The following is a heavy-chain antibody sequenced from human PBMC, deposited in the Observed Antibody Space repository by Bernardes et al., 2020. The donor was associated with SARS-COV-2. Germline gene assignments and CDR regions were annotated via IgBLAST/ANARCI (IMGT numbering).Heavy chain of an antibody. D-gene: IGHD6-19*01. CDR1: GFSVSDKY. J-gene: IGHJ4*02. V-gene: IGHV3-66*01. CDR3: ARERSSGYYVFDY. CDR2: IYSEDNT. Sequence: GGSLRLSCAASGFSVSDKYMSWVRQAPGKGLEWVSLIYSEDNTFYADSVKGRFTVSRDRSKNTLYLQMHSLRAADTAVYYCARERSSGYYVFDYWGQGTLVTVSA.